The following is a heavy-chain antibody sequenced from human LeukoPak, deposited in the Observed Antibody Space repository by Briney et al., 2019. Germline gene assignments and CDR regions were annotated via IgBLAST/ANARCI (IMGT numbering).Heavy chain of an antibody. CDR2: FYYTGDT. V-gene: IGHV4-39*01. Sequence: SETLSLTCNVSDGSITPSSFYWGWVRQTPGNGLEWIGTFYYTGDTFYNRSLESRVTITVDTSKDQFFLALSSVTAADTAVYYCVRAVGSVAGPGDWFDPWGPGILVTVSS. CDR3: VRAVGSVAGPGDWFDP. D-gene: IGHD6-19*01. J-gene: IGHJ5*02. CDR1: DGSITPSSFY.